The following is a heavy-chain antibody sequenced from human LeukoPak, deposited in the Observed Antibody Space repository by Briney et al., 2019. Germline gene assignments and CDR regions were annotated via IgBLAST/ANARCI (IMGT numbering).Heavy chain of an antibody. V-gene: IGHV3-30*02. J-gene: IGHJ4*02. Sequence: GGSPRLSCAASGFTFRSYGTHWVRQASGKGLEWVTFIQYDGSNKYYADSVKGRFTVSRDNSKNTLYLQMSSLRAEDTAVYYCAEDYGGNLGQGTLVTVSS. CDR1: GFTFRSYG. D-gene: IGHD4-23*01. CDR3: AEDYGGN. CDR2: IQYDGSNK.